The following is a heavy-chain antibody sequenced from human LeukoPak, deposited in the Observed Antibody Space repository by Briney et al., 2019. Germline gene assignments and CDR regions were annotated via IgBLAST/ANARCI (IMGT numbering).Heavy chain of an antibody. V-gene: IGHV3-21*01. J-gene: IGHJ4*02. Sequence: GGSLRLSCAASGFTFSSYSMNWVRQAPGKGLEWVSFISTSSSYIYYADSVKGRFTISRDNAKNSLYLQMNSLRAEDTAVYYCARDVDYANPRHDYWGQGTLVTVSS. D-gene: IGHD4/OR15-4a*01. CDR2: ISTSSSYI. CDR3: ARDVDYANPRHDY. CDR1: GFTFSSYS.